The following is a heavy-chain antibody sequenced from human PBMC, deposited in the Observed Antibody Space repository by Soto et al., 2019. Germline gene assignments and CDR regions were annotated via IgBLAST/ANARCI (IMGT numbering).Heavy chain of an antibody. V-gene: IGHV3-30*18. CDR1: GFTFSSYG. D-gene: IGHD6-13*01. CDR3: AKEQEGKQLAPSFDY. CDR2: ISYDGSNK. J-gene: IGHJ4*02. Sequence: QVQLVESGGGVVQPGRSLRLSCAASGFTFSSYGMHWVRQAPGKGLEWVAVISYDGSNKYYADSVKGRFTISRDNSKNTLYLQMNSLRAEDTAVYYCAKEQEGKQLAPSFDYWGQGTLVTVSS.